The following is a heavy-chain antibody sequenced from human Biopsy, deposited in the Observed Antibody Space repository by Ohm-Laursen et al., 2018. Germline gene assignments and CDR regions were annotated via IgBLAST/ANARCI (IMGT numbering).Heavy chain of an antibody. Sequence: PSQTLSLTCTVNGCSWDFHYWSWVRQPPGKGLEWIGYISYSGSTNYNPSLRSRVTISLDTSKNQFSQKLSSVTAADTAVYYCARLPHGDLRYNFDYWGQGTLVTVSS. CDR1: GCSWDFHY. D-gene: IGHD2-21*02. V-gene: IGHV4-59*08. J-gene: IGHJ4*02. CDR2: ISYSGST. CDR3: ARLPHGDLRYNFDY.